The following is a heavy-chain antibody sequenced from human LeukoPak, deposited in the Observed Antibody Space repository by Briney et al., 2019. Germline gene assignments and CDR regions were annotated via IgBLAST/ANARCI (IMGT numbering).Heavy chain of an antibody. CDR3: ARRRGRGYDLPSKYYFDY. D-gene: IGHD5-12*01. Sequence: SETLSLTCTVSGVSIRSYYWSWIRQPPGKGLEWIGYIYYSGSTNYNPSLKSRVTISVDTSRNQFSLKLSSVTAADTAVYYCARRRGRGYDLPSKYYFDYWGQGTLVTVSS. J-gene: IGHJ4*02. CDR1: GVSIRSYY. V-gene: IGHV4-59*08. CDR2: IYYSGST.